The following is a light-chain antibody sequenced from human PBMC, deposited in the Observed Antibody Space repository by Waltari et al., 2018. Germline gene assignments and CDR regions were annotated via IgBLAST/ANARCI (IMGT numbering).Light chain of an antibody. CDR1: QSVSRS. V-gene: IGKV3-11*01. CDR3: QQRSNWPPVT. Sequence: EIVLTQSPATLSLSPGERATLSCRASQSVSRSLAWYQHKPGQAPRLLIYEASNRATGSPARFSGSGSGTDFTLTISSLEPEDFAVYYCQQRSNWPPVTFGQGTRLEIK. J-gene: IGKJ5*01. CDR2: EAS.